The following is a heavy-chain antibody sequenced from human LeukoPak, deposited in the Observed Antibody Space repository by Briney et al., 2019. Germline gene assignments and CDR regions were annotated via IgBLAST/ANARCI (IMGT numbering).Heavy chain of an antibody. D-gene: IGHD6-19*01. V-gene: IGHV3-23*01. CDR2: TSGSGGST. Sequence: SGGSLRLSCAASGFTFGSYAMTWVRQAPGKGLEWVSHTSGSGGSTYHADSVKGRFTISRDNSKNTVYLQMNSLRAEDTAVYYCAKTTAGHSSGRGPGWPVDYWGQGTLVTVSS. CDR3: AKTTAGHSSGRGPGWPVDY. CDR1: GFTFGSYA. J-gene: IGHJ4*02.